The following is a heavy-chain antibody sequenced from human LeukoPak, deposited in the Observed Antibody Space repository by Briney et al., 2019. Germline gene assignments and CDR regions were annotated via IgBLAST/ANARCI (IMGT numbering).Heavy chain of an antibody. J-gene: IGHJ5*02. CDR1: GGTFTSYA. Sequence: GASVKVSCKASGGTFTSYAVSWVRQAPGQGLEWMGGIIPIFGTTNYAQTFQDRVTITADDPPRTVYLELSSLRSEDTAVYYCARDTSSYGSGRTWFDPWGQGTLVTVSS. V-gene: IGHV1-69*13. CDR2: IIPIFGTT. CDR3: ARDTSSYGSGRTWFDP. D-gene: IGHD3-10*01.